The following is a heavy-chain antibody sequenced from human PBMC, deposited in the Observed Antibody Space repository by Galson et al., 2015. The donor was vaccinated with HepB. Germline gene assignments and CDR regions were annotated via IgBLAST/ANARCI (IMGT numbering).Heavy chain of an antibody. J-gene: IGHJ5*02. CDR2: IKSKTDGETT. CDR3: TTDVYYSTYWSWLDP. D-gene: IGHD2-8*02. CDR1: GFPFNNAW. Sequence: SLRLSCAASGFPFNNAWMTWVRQAPGMGLEWVGRIKSKTDGETTDYAAPVKGRFTISRDDSKNRLYLQMNSLKPEDTAVYYCTTDVYYSTYWSWLDPWGQGTLVT. V-gene: IGHV3-15*01.